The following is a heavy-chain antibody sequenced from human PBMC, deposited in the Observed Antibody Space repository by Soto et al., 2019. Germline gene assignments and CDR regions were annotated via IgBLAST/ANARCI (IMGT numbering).Heavy chain of an antibody. CDR2: ISYDGSNK. J-gene: IGHJ4*02. CDR3: AGAGGLLLDH. D-gene: IGHD6-25*01. V-gene: IGHV3-30-3*01. CDR1: GFTFSTYA. Sequence: QVQLVESGGGVVQPGRSLRLSCAASGFTFSTYAMHWVRQAPGKGLEWVAIISYDGSNKYYADSVKGRFTISRDTSKNTLYLQMNSLRADDAAVYYCAGAGGLLLDHWGQGTLVTVSS.